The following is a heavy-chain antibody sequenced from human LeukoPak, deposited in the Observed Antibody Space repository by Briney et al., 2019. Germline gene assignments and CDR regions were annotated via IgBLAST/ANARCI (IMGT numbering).Heavy chain of an antibody. Sequence: ASVNVSCKVSGYTLTVLSMHWVRQAPGKGLEWMGGFDPEDGETIYAQKFQGRVTMTEDTSTDTAYMELSSLRSEDTAVYYCATVTTVSRGMAFDIWGQGTMVTVSS. CDR1: GYTLTVLS. V-gene: IGHV1-24*01. CDR2: FDPEDGET. D-gene: IGHD4-17*01. J-gene: IGHJ3*02. CDR3: ATVTTVSRGMAFDI.